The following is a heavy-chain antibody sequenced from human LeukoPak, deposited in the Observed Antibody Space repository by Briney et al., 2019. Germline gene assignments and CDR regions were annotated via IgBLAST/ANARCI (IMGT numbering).Heavy chain of an antibody. J-gene: IGHJ4*02. Sequence: GGSLRLSCAASGFTFSSYGMHWVRQAPGKGLEWVAFIRYDGSNEYYADSVKGRFTISRDISKNTLYVQMNSLRAEDTAVYYCAKGRYCSSASCPPTFDYWGQGTLVTVSS. D-gene: IGHD2-2*01. CDR1: GFTFSSYG. CDR3: AKGRYCSSASCPPTFDY. CDR2: IRYDGSNE. V-gene: IGHV3-30*02.